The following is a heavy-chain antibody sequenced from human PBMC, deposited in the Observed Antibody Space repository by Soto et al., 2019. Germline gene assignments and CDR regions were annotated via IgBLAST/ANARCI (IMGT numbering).Heavy chain of an antibody. D-gene: IGHD1-26*01. CDR2: IYSSGST. V-gene: IGHV4-59*08. CDR1: GGSISNSY. CDR3: ACHSEPPRERAFEI. J-gene: IGHJ3*02. Sequence: SETLSLTCTVSGGSISNSYWSWIRQSPEKGLEWIGYIYSSGSTNYNPSLRSRVTISVDTSKNQFSLKLSSVTAADTAVYYCACHSEPPRERAFEIGGQGTRVTVSS.